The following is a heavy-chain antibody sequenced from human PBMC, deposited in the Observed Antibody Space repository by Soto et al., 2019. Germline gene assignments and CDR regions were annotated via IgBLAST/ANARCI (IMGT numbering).Heavy chain of an antibody. CDR1: GCTFSIDT. D-gene: IGHD5-12*01. CDR3: ARDPSAYDLPAY. CDR2: IIPILAIA. V-gene: IGHV1-69*04. J-gene: IGHJ4*02. Sequence: SSVKRSWKGAGCTFSIDTISRGRQAPGQGLEWMGRIIPILAIANYAQKFQGRVTITADKSTSTAYMELSSLRSEDTAVYYCARDPSAYDLPAYWGQGPLVTVSS.